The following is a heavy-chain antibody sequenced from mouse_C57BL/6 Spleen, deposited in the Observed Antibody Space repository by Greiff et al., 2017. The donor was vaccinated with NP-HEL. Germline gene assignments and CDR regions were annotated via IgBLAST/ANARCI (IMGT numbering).Heavy chain of an antibody. CDR1: GYTFTEYT. D-gene: IGHD1-1*01. J-gene: IGHJ4*01. V-gene: IGHV1-62-2*01. CDR2: FYPGSGSI. Sequence: VQLKESGAELVKPGASVKLSCKASGYTFTEYTIHWVKQRSGQGLEWIGWFYPGSGSIKYNEKFKDKATLTADKSSSTVYMELSRLTSEDSAVYFCARHEEGITTVVATDAMDYWGQGTSVTVSS. CDR3: ARHEEGITTVVATDAMDY.